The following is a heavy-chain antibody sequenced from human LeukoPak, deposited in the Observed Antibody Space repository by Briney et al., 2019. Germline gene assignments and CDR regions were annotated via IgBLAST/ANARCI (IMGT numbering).Heavy chain of an antibody. CDR2: IYYSGTT. V-gene: IGHV4-39*01. Sequence: SETLSLTCTVSGGSISSGSYYWGWIRQPPGKGLEWIGSIYYSGTTFYNPSLKSRLTISVDTSRDQFSLKLSSVTAADTAAYYCASYGSGNYRFFDSWGQGTLVTVSS. J-gene: IGHJ4*02. CDR1: GGSISSGSYY. CDR3: ASYGSGNYRFFDS. D-gene: IGHD3-10*01.